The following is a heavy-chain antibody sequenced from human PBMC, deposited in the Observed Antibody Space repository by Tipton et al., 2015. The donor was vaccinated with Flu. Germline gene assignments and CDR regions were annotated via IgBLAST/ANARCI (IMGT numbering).Heavy chain of an antibody. J-gene: IGHJ4*02. CDR2: INPNSGGT. CDR3: ARWTRGAGDYAYPEEYYLDY. V-gene: IGHV1-2*06. Sequence: QLVQSGAEVKKPGASVKVSCKASGYTFTVYYMHWVRQAPGQGLEWMGRINPNSGGTNYAQKFQGRVTMTRDTSISTAYMELSRLRSDDTAVYYCARWTRGAGDYAYPEEYYLDYWGQGTLVTVSS. D-gene: IGHD4-17*01. CDR1: GYTFTVYY.